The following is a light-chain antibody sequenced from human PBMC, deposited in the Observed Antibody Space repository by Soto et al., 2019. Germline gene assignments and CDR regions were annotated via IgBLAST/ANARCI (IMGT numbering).Light chain of an antibody. CDR2: DAS. CDR3: QQRSNWLIT. CDR1: QSVTSN. V-gene: IGKV3-11*01. Sequence: EIVLTQSPATLSVSPGDRATLSCRACQSVTSNLAWYQQKPGQAPRLLIYDASNRATGIPARFSGSGSGTDFTLTISSLEPEDFAVYYCQQRSNWLITFGQGTRLEIK. J-gene: IGKJ5*01.